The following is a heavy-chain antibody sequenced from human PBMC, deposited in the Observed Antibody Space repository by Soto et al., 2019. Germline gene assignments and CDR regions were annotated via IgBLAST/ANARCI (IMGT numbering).Heavy chain of an antibody. Sequence: QVQLVESGGGVVQPGRSLRLSCAASGFTFSSYGMHWVCQAPGKGLEWVAVISYDGSNKYYADSVKGRFTISRDNSKNTLYLQMNSLRAEDTAVYYCAKDLPDCSGGSCYSTIYYYYGMDVWGQGTTVTVSS. CDR2: ISYDGSNK. CDR3: AKDLPDCSGGSCYSTIYYYYGMDV. J-gene: IGHJ6*02. CDR1: GFTFSSYG. V-gene: IGHV3-30*18. D-gene: IGHD2-15*01.